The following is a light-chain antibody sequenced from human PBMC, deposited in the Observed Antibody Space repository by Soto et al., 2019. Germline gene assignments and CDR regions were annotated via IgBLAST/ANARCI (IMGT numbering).Light chain of an antibody. J-gene: IGLJ2*01. Sequence: QSVLTQPPSVSAAPGQKVTISCSGSSSNIGTNYVSWYQHLPGRAPKLVIFDNSKRPSGIPDRFSGSKSGSSATLGVTGLQTGDEADYYCGTWDYRLSAMVFGGGTKLTVL. V-gene: IGLV1-51*01. CDR3: GTWDYRLSAMV. CDR1: SSNIGTNY. CDR2: DNS.